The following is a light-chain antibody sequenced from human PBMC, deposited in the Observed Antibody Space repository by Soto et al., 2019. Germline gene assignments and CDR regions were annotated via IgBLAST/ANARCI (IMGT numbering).Light chain of an antibody. CDR1: SSDVGGHNY. CDR3: ASFASSTTVVL. CDR2: EVN. V-gene: IGLV2-14*01. Sequence: QAVLTQPASVSGSPGQSISISCTGTSSDVGGHNYVSWYQQHPDKAPKLMIYEVNNRPSGISTRFSGSKSGNTASLTISGLQAEDAADYYCASFASSTTVVLFGGGTKLTVL. J-gene: IGLJ2*01.